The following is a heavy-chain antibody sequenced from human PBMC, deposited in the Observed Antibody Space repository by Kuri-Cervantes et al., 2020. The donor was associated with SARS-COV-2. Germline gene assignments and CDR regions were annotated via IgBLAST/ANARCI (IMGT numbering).Heavy chain of an antibody. D-gene: IGHD2/OR15-2a*01. CDR2: ISAYNGNT. CDR1: GYTFTSYG. CDR3: ARYASMPPHFLYYYYMDV. Sequence: ASVKVSCKASGYTFTSYGISWVRQAPGQGLEWMGWISAYNGNTNYAQKLQGRVTMTTDTSTSTAYMELRSLRSDDTAVYYCARYASMPPHFLYYYYMDVWGKGTTVTVSS. J-gene: IGHJ6*03. V-gene: IGHV1-18*01.